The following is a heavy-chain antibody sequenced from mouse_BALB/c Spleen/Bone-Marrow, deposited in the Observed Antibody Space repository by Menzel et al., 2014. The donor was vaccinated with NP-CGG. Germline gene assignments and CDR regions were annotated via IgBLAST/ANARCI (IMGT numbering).Heavy chain of an antibody. D-gene: IGHD4-1*01. CDR1: GFNIKDTY. J-gene: IGHJ2*01. CDR2: IDPANGNT. Sequence: EVQRVESGAELVKPGASVKLSCTASGFNIKDTYMHWVKQRPEQGLEWIGRIDPANGNTKYDPKFQGRAAITADTSSNTAYLQLSSLTSEDTAVYYCASLTGTFDYWGQGTPLTVSS. CDR3: ASLTGTFDY. V-gene: IGHV14-3*02.